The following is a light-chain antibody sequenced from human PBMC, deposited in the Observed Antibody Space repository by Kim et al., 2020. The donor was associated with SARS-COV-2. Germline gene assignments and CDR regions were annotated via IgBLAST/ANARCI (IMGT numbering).Light chain of an antibody. J-gene: IGKJ1*01. V-gene: IGKV3-11*01. Sequence: LSPGERATRSCRDSQSVNRQLGWYKQKPGQAPRLLIYDASTRATGIPARFSGSGSGTDFTLTISSLEPEDVAVYFCQQRTHWPRTFGQGTKVDIK. CDR1: QSVNRQ. CDR2: DAS. CDR3: QQRTHWPRT.